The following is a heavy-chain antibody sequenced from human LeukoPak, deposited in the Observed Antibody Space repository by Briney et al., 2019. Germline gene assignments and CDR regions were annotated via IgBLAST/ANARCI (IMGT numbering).Heavy chain of an antibody. Sequence: PSETLSLTCAVSGCSISSGYFWGWIRQPPGKGLEWIGSIHHSGSTYYNPSLKSRVTISVDTSKNQFSLKLSSVTAADTAVYYCAREYGYSYGYGDYWGQGTLVTVSS. CDR1: GCSISSGYF. D-gene: IGHD5-18*01. CDR3: AREYGYSYGYGDY. V-gene: IGHV4-38-2*02. J-gene: IGHJ4*02. CDR2: IHHSGST.